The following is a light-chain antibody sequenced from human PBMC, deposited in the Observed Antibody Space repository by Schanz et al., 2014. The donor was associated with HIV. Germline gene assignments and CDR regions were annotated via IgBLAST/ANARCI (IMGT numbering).Light chain of an antibody. J-gene: IGKJ4*01. V-gene: IGKV3-20*01. CDR2: SAS. CDR3: QQYGNSPLT. Sequence: EIVLTQSPVILSLSPGERATLSCRASQTVSSNSLGWYQQKRGQVPRLLIYSASRRANGIPDRFSGSGSGTDFTLTISRLEPEDFAVYYCQQYGNSPLTFGGGTKVEIK. CDR1: QTVSSNS.